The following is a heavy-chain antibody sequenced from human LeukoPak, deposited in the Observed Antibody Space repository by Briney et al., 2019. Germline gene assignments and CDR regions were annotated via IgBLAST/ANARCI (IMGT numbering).Heavy chain of an antibody. CDR2: ISGSGGST. CDR1: GFTFSSYA. CDR3: AKASTGYCSGGSCYSFDY. J-gene: IGHJ4*02. V-gene: IGHV3-23*01. D-gene: IGHD2-15*01. Sequence: GGSLRLSCAASGFTFSSYAMSWVRQAPGKGLEWVSAISGSGGSTYYADSVKGRSTISRDNSKNTLYLQMNSLRAEDTAVYYCAKASTGYCSGGSCYSFDYWGQGTLVTVSS.